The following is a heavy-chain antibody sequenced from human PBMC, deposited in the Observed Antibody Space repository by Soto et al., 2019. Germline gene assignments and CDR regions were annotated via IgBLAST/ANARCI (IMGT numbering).Heavy chain of an antibody. J-gene: IGHJ6*02. V-gene: IGHV3-21*01. CDR2: ISSSSTYI. Sequence: VGSLRLSCAASGFTFSSYSMNWVRQAPGKGLEWVSSISSSSTYIYYADSVKGRFTISRDNAKNSLYLQMNSLRAEDTAVYYCARDIVVVPAAIGYYYGMDVWGQGTTVTVSS. CDR3: ARDIVVVPAAIGYYYGMDV. CDR1: GFTFSSYS. D-gene: IGHD2-2*02.